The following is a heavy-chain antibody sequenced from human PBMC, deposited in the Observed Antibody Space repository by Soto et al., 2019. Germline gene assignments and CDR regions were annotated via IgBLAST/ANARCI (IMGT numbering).Heavy chain of an antibody. CDR2: IYYSGST. D-gene: IGHD4-17*01. CDR3: ARGRGDIDY. V-gene: IGHV4-59*01. CDR1: GGSISSYY. Sequence: QVQLQESGPGLVKPSETLSLTCTVSGGSISSYYWSWIRQPPGKGLEWIGYIYYSGSTNYNPSLKSRVTISVDTPKNQFSLKLSSVTAADTAVYYCARGRGDIDYWGQGTLVTVSS. J-gene: IGHJ4*02.